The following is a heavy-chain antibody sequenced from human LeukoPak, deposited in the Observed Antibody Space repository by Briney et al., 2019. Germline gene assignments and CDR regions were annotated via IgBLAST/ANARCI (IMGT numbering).Heavy chain of an antibody. Sequence: PGRSLRLSCAASGFTFSSYAMHWVRQAPGKGLEWVAVISYDGSNKYYADSVKGRFTISRDNSKNTLYLQMNSLRAEDTAVYYCARDIYGSGSYFSSYYYYCMDVWGKGTTVTVSS. CDR3: ARDIYGSGSYFSSYYYYCMDV. CDR2: ISYDGSNK. CDR1: GFTFSSYA. J-gene: IGHJ6*04. D-gene: IGHD3-10*01. V-gene: IGHV3-30*04.